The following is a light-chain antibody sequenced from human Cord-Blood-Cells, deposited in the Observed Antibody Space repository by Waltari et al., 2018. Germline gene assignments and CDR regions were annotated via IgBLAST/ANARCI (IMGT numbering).Light chain of an antibody. CDR2: DAS. Sequence: EIVLTQSPATLSLSPGQRATLSCRASQSVSSYLAWYQQKPGQAPRLLIYDASNRATGIPARFSGGGSGTDFTLTISSLEPEDFAVYYCKQRSNWPMYTFGQGTKLEIK. CDR1: QSVSSY. J-gene: IGKJ2*01. V-gene: IGKV3-11*01. CDR3: KQRSNWPMYT.